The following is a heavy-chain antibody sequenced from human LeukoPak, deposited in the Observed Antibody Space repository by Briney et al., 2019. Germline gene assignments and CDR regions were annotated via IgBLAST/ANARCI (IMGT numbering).Heavy chain of an antibody. J-gene: IGHJ4*02. Sequence: SQTLSLTCTASGGSISGGSYYWSWIRQPAGKGLEWIVRIYASGSTNYNPSLNNRLTISLDTSKNQFSLKLSSVTAADTAVYYCARDFRGRYCSGGSCYSEADYWGQGTLVTVSS. CDR3: ARDFRGRYCSGGSCYSEADY. D-gene: IGHD2-15*01. CDR2: IYASGST. CDR1: GGSISGGSYY. V-gene: IGHV4-61*02.